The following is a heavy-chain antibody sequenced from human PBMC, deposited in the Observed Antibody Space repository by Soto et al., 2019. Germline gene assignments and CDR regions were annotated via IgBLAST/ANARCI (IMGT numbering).Heavy chain of an antibody. Sequence: SGPTLVKPTQTLTLTCTFSGFSLSTSGVGVGWIRQPPGKALEWLALIYWDDDKRYSPSLKSRLTITKDTSKNQVVLTMTNMDPVDTATYYCAFGIAARPSPPYYYMDVWGKGTTVTVSS. CDR1: GFSLSTSGVG. CDR2: IYWDDDK. J-gene: IGHJ6*03. V-gene: IGHV2-5*02. D-gene: IGHD6-6*01. CDR3: AFGIAARPSPPYYYMDV.